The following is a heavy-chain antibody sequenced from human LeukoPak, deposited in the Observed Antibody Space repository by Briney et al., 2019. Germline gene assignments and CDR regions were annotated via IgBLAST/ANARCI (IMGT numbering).Heavy chain of an antibody. CDR3: AKDRYQLLYDSWFDP. D-gene: IGHD2-2*02. CDR1: GFTFDDYA. J-gene: IGHJ5*02. CDR2: ISWNSGSI. Sequence: GGSLRLSCAASGFTFDDYAMHWVRQAPGKGLEWVSGISWNSGSIGYADSVKGRFTISRDNAKNSLYLQMNSLRAEDTALYYCAKDRYQLLYDSWFDPWGQGTLVTVSS. V-gene: IGHV3-9*01.